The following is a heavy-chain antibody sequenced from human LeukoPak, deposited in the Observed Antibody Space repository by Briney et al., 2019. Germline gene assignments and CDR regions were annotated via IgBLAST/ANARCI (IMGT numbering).Heavy chain of an antibody. CDR1: GGSISSSSYY. CDR3: ARLGGYSYGDFDY. CDR2: IYYSGST. V-gene: IGHV4-39*01. Sequence: SETLSLTCTVSGGSISSSSYYWGWIRQPPGKGLEWIGSIYYSGSTYYNPSLKSRVTISVNTSKNQFPLMLSSVTAADTAVYYCARLGGYSYGDFDYWGQGTLVTVSS. D-gene: IGHD5-18*01. J-gene: IGHJ4*02.